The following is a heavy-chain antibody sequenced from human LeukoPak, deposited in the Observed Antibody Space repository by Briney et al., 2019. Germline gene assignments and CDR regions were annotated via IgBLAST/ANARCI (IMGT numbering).Heavy chain of an antibody. D-gene: IGHD4-23*01. CDR1: GGSVSSGSYY. J-gene: IGHJ3*02. V-gene: IGHV4-61*01. CDR2: IYYSGST. Sequence: SETLSLTGTVSGGSVSSGSYYWSWIRQPPGKGLEWIGYIYYSGSTNYNPSLKSRVTISVDTSKNQFSLKLSSVTAADTAVYYCARAPTTVVTPGAFDIWGQGTMVTVSS. CDR3: ARAPTTVVTPGAFDI.